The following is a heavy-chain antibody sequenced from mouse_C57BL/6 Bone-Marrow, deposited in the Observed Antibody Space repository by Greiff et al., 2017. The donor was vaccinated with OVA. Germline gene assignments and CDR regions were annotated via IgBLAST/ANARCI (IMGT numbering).Heavy chain of an antibody. CDR2: LRNKANGYTT. CDR1: GFTFTDYY. J-gene: IGHJ3*01. CDR3: ARSLLRWAWFAY. Sequence: EVQLVESGGGLVQPGGSLSLSCAASGFTFTDYYMSWVRQPPGKALEWLGFLRNKANGYTTEYSASVKGRFTISRDNSQSILYLQMNALRAEDSATYYCARSLLRWAWFAYWGQGTLVTVSA. D-gene: IGHD1-2*01. V-gene: IGHV7-3*01.